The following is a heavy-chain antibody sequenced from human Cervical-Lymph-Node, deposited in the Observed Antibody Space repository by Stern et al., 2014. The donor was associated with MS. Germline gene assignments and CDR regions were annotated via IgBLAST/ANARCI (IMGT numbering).Heavy chain of an antibody. CDR1: GYTFTSYY. J-gene: IGHJ6*02. CDR2: INPSGGST. Sequence: VQLVQSGAEVKTPGASVKLFCKASGYTFTSYYMHWGRQAPGQGLEWMGIINPSGGSTSYAQKFQGRVTMTRDTSTSTVYMELSSLRSEDTAVYYCAREVAGHRLGMMDVWGQGTSVTVSS. CDR3: AREVAGHRLGMMDV. V-gene: IGHV1-46*01. D-gene: IGHD6-19*01.